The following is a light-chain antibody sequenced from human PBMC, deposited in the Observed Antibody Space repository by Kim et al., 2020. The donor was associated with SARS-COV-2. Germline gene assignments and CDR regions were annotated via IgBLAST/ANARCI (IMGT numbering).Light chain of an antibody. J-gene: IGLJ1*01. CDR2: DVS. CDR3: SSYTSSSTLYV. Sequence: QTVTTSCTETSSDVGGYNYVSWNQQRPGKAPNLRIYDVSNRPSGVSNRFSGSKSGNTASLTISGLQAEDEADYYCSSYTSSSTLYVFGTGTKVTVL. V-gene: IGLV2-14*03. CDR1: SSDVGGYNY.